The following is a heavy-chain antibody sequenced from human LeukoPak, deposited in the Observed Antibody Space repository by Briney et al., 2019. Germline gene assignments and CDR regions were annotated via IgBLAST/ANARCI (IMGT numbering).Heavy chain of an antibody. D-gene: IGHD3-10*01. J-gene: IGHJ6*02. CDR3: ATGRRPDAYYYGSGSPPGMDV. V-gene: IGHV1-24*01. CDR2: FDPEDGET. CDR1: GYTLTELS. Sequence: ASVKVSCKVSGYTLTELSMHWVRQAPGKGLEWMGGFDPEDGETIYAQKFQGRVTMTEDTSTDTAYMELSSLRSEDTAVYYCATGRRPDAYYYGSGSPPGMDVWGQGTTVTVSS.